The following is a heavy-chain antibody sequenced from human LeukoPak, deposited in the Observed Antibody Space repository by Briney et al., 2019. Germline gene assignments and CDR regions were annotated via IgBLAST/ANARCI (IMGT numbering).Heavy chain of an antibody. Sequence: SETLSLTCTVSGGSISSYYWSWIRQPAGKGLESIGHISTSGSTNYNPSLKSRVTMSVDTSKNQFSLKLSSVTAADTAVYYCARHLRWRTSFSPFDYWGQGTLVTVSS. D-gene: IGHD3/OR15-3a*01. CDR2: ISTSGST. CDR1: GGSISSYY. J-gene: IGHJ4*02. V-gene: IGHV4-4*07. CDR3: ARHLRWRTSFSPFDY.